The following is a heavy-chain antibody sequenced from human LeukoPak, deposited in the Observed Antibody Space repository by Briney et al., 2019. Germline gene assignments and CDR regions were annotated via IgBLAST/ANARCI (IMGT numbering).Heavy chain of an antibody. V-gene: IGHV4-39*07. CDR1: GGSITSSSYY. CDR3: TRDVPRSSGYPDN. Sequence: SETLSLTCTVSGGSITSSSYYWGWIRQPPGKGLEWIGSIYYSGSTYYNPSLKSRVAISVDTSKNQFSLTVSSVTAADTAVYYCTRDVPRSSGYPDNWGQGTLVTVSS. D-gene: IGHD3-22*01. J-gene: IGHJ4*02. CDR2: IYYSGST.